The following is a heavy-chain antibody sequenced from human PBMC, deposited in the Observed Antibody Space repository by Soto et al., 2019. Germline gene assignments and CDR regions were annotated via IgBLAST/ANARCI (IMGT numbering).Heavy chain of an antibody. V-gene: IGHV4-59*01. J-gene: IGHJ4*02. CDR2: IYHSGIT. CDR3: ARDVRSSGYDY. D-gene: IGHD6-19*01. Sequence: SETLSLTCTVSGGSIRTYYWSWIRQPPGKGLEWIGYIYHSGITNYNPSLRSRVTISVDTSKNQFSLRLSSVTAADTAVYYCARDVRSSGYDYWGQGTLVTVSS. CDR1: GGSIRTYY.